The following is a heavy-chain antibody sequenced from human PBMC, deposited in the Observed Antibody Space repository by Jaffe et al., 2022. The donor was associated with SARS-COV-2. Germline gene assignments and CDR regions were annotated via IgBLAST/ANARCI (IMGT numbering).Heavy chain of an antibody. V-gene: IGHV3-9*01. CDR1: GFTFDDYA. Sequence: EVQLVESGGGLVQPGRSLRLSCAASGFTFDDYAMHWVRQAPGKGLEWVSGISWNSGSIGYADSVKGRFTISRDNAKNSLYLQMNSLRAEDTALYYCAKESYGMDVWGQGTTVTVSS. J-gene: IGHJ6*02. CDR3: AKESYGMDV. CDR2: ISWNSGSI.